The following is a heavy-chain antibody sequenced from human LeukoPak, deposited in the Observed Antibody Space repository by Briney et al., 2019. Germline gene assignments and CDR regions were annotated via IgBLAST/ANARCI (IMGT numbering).Heavy chain of an antibody. Sequence: GASVKVSCKASGYTFTSYYMHWVRQAPGQGLEWMGIINPSGGSTSYAQKFQGRVTMTRDTSTSTVYMELSSLRSEDTAVYYCARATGDTLRNLAPYATGYVYWGQGTLVTVSS. CDR2: INPSGGST. CDR1: GYTFTSYY. D-gene: IGHD1-14*01. CDR3: ARATGDTLRNLAPYATGYVY. V-gene: IGHV1-46*01. J-gene: IGHJ4*02.